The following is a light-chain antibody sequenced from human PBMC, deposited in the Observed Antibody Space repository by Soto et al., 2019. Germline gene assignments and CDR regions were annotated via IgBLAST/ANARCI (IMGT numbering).Light chain of an antibody. CDR2: GAS. V-gene: IGKV3-20*01. CDR3: QQYGGSSLYT. CDR1: QSVSSSY. J-gene: IGKJ2*01. Sequence: EIVLTQSPGTMSLSPGERATLSCRASQSVSSSYLAWYQQKPGQAPRLLIYGASSRATGIPDRFSGSGSGTDFTLTIGRLEPEDFAVYYCQQYGGSSLYTFGQGTKLEIK.